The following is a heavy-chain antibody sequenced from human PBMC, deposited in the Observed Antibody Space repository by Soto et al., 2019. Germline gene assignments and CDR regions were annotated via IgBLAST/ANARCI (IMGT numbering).Heavy chain of an antibody. J-gene: IGHJ3*02. D-gene: IGHD2-15*01. CDR1: GFTVSSNY. V-gene: IGHV3-66*01. CDR3: ARGLGYCSGGSCHAFDI. Sequence: EVQLVESGGGLVQPGGSLRLSCAASGFTVSSNYMSWVRQAPGKGLEWVSVIYSGGSTYYADSVKGRFTISRDNSKNTLYLQMNSLGAEDTAVYYCARGLGYCSGGSCHAFDIWGQGTMVTVSS. CDR2: IYSGGST.